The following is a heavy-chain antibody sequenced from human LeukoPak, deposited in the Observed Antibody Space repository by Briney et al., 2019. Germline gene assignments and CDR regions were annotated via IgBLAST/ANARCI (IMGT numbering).Heavy chain of an antibody. J-gene: IGHJ6*04. D-gene: IGHD3-10*01. V-gene: IGHV1-69*13. CDR1: GGTFSSYA. CDR3: ASGPYYGSGGSYYYGMDV. Sequence: ASVKVSCKASGGTFSSYAISWVRQAPGQGLGWMGGIIPILGTANYAQKFQGRVTITADESTSTAYMELSSLRSEDTAVYYCASGPYYGSGGSYYYGMDVWGKGTTVTVSS. CDR2: IIPILGTA.